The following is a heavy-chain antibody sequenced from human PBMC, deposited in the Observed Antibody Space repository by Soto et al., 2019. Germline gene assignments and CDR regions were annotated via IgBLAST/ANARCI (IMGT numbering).Heavy chain of an antibody. CDR3: ARDLAGSGSYYTDY. V-gene: IGHV1-18*01. Sequence: ASVKVSCKASGYMFVTYGITWVRQAPGQGLEWMGWISAYNGNTKYAQNLQGRVTMTTDASTSTAYMEMRSLRSDDTAVYYCARDLAGSGSYYTDYWGPGTLVTVSS. D-gene: IGHD3-10*01. CDR1: GYMFVTYG. J-gene: IGHJ4*02. CDR2: ISAYNGNT.